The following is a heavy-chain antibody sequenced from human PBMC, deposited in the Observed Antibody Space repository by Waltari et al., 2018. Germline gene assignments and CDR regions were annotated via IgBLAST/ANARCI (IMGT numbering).Heavy chain of an antibody. V-gene: IGHV3-23*04. CDR1: GFHFTSYA. Sequence: VRLVESGGGLVQPGGSLRLSCAGSGFHFTSYAMSWGRQAPGKGLEWVSAISGSGGATYSPDSMKGRFTISRDNSKNTVYLQINSLRAEDTAIYYCKGQTDYWGQGTLVTVSS. J-gene: IGHJ4*02. CDR2: ISGSGGAT. CDR3: KGQTDY.